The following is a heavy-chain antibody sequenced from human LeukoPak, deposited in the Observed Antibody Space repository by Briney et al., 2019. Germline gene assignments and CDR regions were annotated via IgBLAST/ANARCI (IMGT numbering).Heavy chain of an antibody. J-gene: IGHJ4*02. V-gene: IGHV4-39*01. CDR3: ARLTDFDY. CDR1: GFTFSSYS. Sequence: GSLRLSCAASGFTFSSYSMNWIRQPPGKGLEWIGSIYYSGSTYYNPSLKSRVTISVDTSKNQFSLKLSSVTAADTAVYYCARLTDFDYWGQGTLVTVSS. CDR2: IYYSGST.